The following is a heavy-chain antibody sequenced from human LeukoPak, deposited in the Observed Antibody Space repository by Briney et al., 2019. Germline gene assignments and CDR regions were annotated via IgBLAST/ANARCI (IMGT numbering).Heavy chain of an antibody. CDR2: ISSSSSTI. D-gene: IGHD2-2*01. CDR1: GFTFSSYS. J-gene: IGHJ4*02. V-gene: IGHV3-48*02. CDR3: ARSSGYQVPPGY. Sequence: GGSLRLSCAASGFTFSSYSMNWVRQAPGKGLEWVSYISSSSSTIFYADSVRGRFTVSRDNGKNSLYLQMNSLRDDDTAVYYCARSSGYQVPPGYWGQGTLVTVSS.